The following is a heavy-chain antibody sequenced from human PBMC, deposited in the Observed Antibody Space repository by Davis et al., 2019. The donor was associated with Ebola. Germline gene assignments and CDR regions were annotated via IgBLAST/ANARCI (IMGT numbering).Heavy chain of an antibody. CDR1: GFTFSSYA. Sequence: GGSLRLSCAASGFTFSSYAMHWVRQAPGKGLEWVAVISYDGSNKYYADSVKGRFTISRDNSKNTLYLQMNSLRAEDTAVYYCARAVSKYYYYGMDVWGQGTTVTVSS. D-gene: IGHD4-11*01. J-gene: IGHJ6*02. CDR2: ISYDGSNK. V-gene: IGHV3-30-3*01. CDR3: ARAVSKYYYYGMDV.